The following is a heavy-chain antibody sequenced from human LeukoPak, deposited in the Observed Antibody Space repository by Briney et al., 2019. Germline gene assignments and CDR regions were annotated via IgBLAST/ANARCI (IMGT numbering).Heavy chain of an antibody. CDR2: ISSSSSYI. Sequence: GGSLRLSCVASGFTFSSYSMNWVRQAPGKGLEWVSSISSSSSYIYYADSVKGRFTISRDNAKNSLYLQMNSLRAEDTAVYYCARDLTTVTTTLDYWGQGTLVTVSS. CDR1: GFTFSSYS. CDR3: ARDLTTVTTTLDY. J-gene: IGHJ4*02. V-gene: IGHV3-21*01. D-gene: IGHD4-17*01.